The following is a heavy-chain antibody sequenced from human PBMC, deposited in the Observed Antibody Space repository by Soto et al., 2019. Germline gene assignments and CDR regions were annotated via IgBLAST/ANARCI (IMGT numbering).Heavy chain of an antibody. J-gene: IGHJ4*02. CDR3: ARDEKRSGSYYSTFDY. CDR2: INHSGST. D-gene: IGHD3-10*01. V-gene: IGHV4-34*01. CDR1: GGSFSGYY. Sequence: SETLSLTCAVYGGSFSGYYWSWIRQPPGKGLEWIGEINHSGSTNYNPSLKSRVTISVDTSKNQFSLKLSSVTAADTAVYYCARDEKRSGSYYSTFDYWGQGTLVTSPQ.